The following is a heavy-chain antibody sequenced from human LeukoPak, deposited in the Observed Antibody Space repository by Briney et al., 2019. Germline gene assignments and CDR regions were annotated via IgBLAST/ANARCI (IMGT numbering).Heavy chain of an antibody. CDR2: ISGSGDTT. CDR3: ANPGGYSSRWFAFDF. J-gene: IGHJ3*01. Sequence: PGGSLRLSCAASGSTFSSFAMSSVRRAPGKGLERVSDISGSGDTTYYADSVKGRLTISRDNSKNILYLQMNSLRAEDTAVYYCANPGGYSSRWFAFDFWGQGTLVTVSS. D-gene: IGHD6-13*01. CDR1: GSTFSSFA. V-gene: IGHV3-23*01.